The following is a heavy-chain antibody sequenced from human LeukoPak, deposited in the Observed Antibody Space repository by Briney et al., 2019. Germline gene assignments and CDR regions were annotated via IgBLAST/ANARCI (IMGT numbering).Heavy chain of an antibody. CDR1: GLTVNSSF. CDR3: ARAVGGAFYMDV. CDR2: FYSGGAT. J-gene: IGHJ6*03. V-gene: IGHV3-53*01. Sequence: GGSLRLSCVASGLTVNSSFITWVRQAPGKGLEWVSVFYSGGATYYADSVKGRFTMSRDNSKNTLYLQMNSLRVEDTGMYYGARAVGGAFYMDVWGKGTPVTVSS. D-gene: IGHD3-16*01.